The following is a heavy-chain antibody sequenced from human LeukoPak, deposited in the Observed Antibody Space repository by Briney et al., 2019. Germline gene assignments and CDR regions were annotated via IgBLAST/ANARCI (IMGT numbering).Heavy chain of an antibody. V-gene: IGHV3-23*01. Sequence: PGRSLRLSCAASGFTFSSYAMSWVRQAPGKGLEWVSSITGSSASTYYADSVKGRFTISRDNPKNTLYLQMNSLRAEDTAVYFCAKLDYYDTNWGQGTLVTVSS. J-gene: IGHJ4*02. CDR1: GFTFSSYA. CDR2: ITGSSAST. D-gene: IGHD3-22*01. CDR3: AKLDYYDTN.